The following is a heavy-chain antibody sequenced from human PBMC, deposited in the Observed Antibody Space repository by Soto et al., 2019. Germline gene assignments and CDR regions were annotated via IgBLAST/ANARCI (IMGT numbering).Heavy chain of an antibody. J-gene: IGHJ4*02. V-gene: IGHV1-46*01. CDR2: INPSGGTT. D-gene: IGHD4-17*01. CDR3: LRGGTYGESDF. CDR1: GYTFSTHY. Sequence: GASVKVSCKASGYTFSTHYIHWVRQAPGQGLEWMGMINPSGGTTTYAQRFQGRVTMTRDTSTSTVFMELDSLRYDDTAVFYCLRGGTYGESDFWGQGTLVTVSS.